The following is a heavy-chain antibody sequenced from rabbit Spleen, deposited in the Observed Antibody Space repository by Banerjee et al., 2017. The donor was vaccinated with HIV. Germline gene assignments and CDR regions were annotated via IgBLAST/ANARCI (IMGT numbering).Heavy chain of an antibody. V-gene: IGHV1S40*01. CDR2: IDSGSSGFT. CDR1: GVSFSSSSY. D-gene: IGHD1-1*01. J-gene: IGHJ6*01. CDR3: ARDTSSSFSSYGMDL. Sequence: QSLEESGGDLVKPGASLTLTCTASGVSFSSSSYMCWVRQAPGKGLEWIACIDSGSSGFTYFATWAKGRFTCSKTSSTTVTLQMTRLKAADTATYFCARDTSSSFSSYGMDLWGPGTLVTVS.